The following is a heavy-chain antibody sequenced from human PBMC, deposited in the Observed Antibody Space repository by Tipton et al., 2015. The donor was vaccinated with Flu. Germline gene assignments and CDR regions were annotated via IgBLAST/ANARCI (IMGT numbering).Heavy chain of an antibody. Sequence: TLSLTCTVSGGSISSGGYYWSWIRQHPGKGLEWIGYIYYSGSTYYNPSLQSRITISLDTSKNQFSLKLRSVTAADTAVYFCARRIAVAGIFDFWGQGTLVTVSS. J-gene: IGHJ4*02. CDR3: ARRIAVAGIFDF. CDR1: GGSISSGGYY. V-gene: IGHV4-31*03. D-gene: IGHD6-19*01. CDR2: IYYSGST.